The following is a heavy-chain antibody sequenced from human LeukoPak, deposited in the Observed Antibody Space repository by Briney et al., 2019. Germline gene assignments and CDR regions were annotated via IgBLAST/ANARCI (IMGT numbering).Heavy chain of an antibody. CDR3: ARDSDYFDY. D-gene: IGHD1-26*01. V-gene: IGHV3-30-3*01. CDR1: GFTFSSYA. J-gene: IGHJ4*02. CDR2: ISYDGSNK. Sequence: GGSLGLSCAASGFTFSSYAMYWVRQAPGKGLEWVAVISYDGSNKYYADSVKGRFTISRDNSKNTLYLQMNGLRAEDTAVYYCARDSDYFDYWGQGTVVTVSS.